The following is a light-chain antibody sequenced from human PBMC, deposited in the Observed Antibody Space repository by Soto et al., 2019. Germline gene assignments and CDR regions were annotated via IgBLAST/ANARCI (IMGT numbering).Light chain of an antibody. Sequence: DIVMTQSPDSLAVSLGERATINCKSSQSVLYSSNNKNYLAWYQHIPGQPPKLLIYWASTRESGVPDRFSGSGSGTDFTLTISSLQAEDVAVYYCQQYYSTPYTFGQGTKLEIK. CDR3: QQYYSTPYT. J-gene: IGKJ2*01. CDR1: QSVLYSSNNKNY. CDR2: WAS. V-gene: IGKV4-1*01.